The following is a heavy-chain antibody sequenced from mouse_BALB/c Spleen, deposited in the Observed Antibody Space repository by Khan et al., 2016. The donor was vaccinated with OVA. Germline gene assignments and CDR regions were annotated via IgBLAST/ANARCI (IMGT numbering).Heavy chain of an antibody. CDR1: GYSFTSYY. J-gene: IGHJ3*01. Sequence: VQLQQSGPELMKPGASVKISCKASGYSFTSYYIHWVKQSHGKTLEWIGYIDPFNGGSTYNQKFKVKATLTVDKSSSTAYMHLSNLTSEDSAVYCCARHGSTSWFAYWGQGTLVTVSA. CDR2: IDPFNGGS. CDR3: ARHGSTSWFAY. V-gene: IGHV1-31*01. D-gene: IGHD1-1*01.